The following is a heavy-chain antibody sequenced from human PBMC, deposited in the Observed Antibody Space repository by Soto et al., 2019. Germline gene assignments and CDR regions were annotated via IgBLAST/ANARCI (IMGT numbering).Heavy chain of an antibody. D-gene: IGHD3-3*01. Sequence: PGGSLRLSCAASGFTFSSYWMSWVRQAPGKGLEWVANIKQDGSEKYYVDSVKGRFTISRDNAKNSLYLQMNSLRAEDTAVYYCARDKDFWSGYYWGYYYYGTDVWGQGTTVTVSS. J-gene: IGHJ6*02. V-gene: IGHV3-7*01. CDR3: ARDKDFWSGYYWGYYYYGTDV. CDR1: GFTFSSYW. CDR2: IKQDGSEK.